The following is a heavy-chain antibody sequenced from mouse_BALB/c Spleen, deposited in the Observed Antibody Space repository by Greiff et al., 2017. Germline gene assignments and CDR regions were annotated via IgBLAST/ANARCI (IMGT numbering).Heavy chain of an antibody. J-gene: IGHJ4*01. CDR2: ISSGSSTI. CDR3: ARWILGGYAMDY. D-gene: IGHD2-3*01. V-gene: IGHV5-17*02. Sequence: DVMLVESGGGLVQPGGSRKLSCAASGFTFSSFGMHWVRQAPEKGLEWVAYISSGSSTIYYADTVKGRFTISRDNPKNTLFLQMTSLRSEDTAMYYCARWILGGYAMDYWGQGTSVTVSS. CDR1: GFTFSSFG.